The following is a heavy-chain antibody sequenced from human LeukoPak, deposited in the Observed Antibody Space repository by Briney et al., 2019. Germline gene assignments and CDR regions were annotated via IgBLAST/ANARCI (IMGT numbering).Heavy chain of an antibody. CDR3: ARWGAGSRHFDL. CDR2: ISYSGST. Sequence: SETLSLTCTVSGGSISSYYWNWIRQPPEKELQWIGYISYSGSTNYHPYLNSRITISVDTSKNQFSLNLNSVTAADTAVYYCARWGAGSRHFDLWGRGTLVTVSS. V-gene: IGHV4-59*01. CDR1: GGSISSYY. D-gene: IGHD6-19*01. J-gene: IGHJ2*01.